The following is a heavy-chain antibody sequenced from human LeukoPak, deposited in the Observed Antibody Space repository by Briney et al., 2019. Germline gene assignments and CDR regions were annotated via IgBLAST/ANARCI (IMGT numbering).Heavy chain of an antibody. V-gene: IGHV3-33*06. CDR2: IWYDGSNK. Sequence: GGSLRLSCAASGFTFSSYGMHWVRQAPGKGLEWVAVIWYDGSNKYYADSVKGRFTISRGNSKNTLYLQMNSLRAEDTAVYYCAKGDSSGYLDYWGQGTLVTVSS. CDR3: AKGDSSGYLDY. CDR1: GFTFSSYG. D-gene: IGHD3-22*01. J-gene: IGHJ4*02.